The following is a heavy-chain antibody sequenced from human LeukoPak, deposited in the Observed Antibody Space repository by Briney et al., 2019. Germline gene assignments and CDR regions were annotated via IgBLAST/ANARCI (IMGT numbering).Heavy chain of an antibody. D-gene: IGHD3-9*01. CDR3: AREGDYDILTGFGGD. CDR1: GYTFTSYY. CDR2: INPSGGST. J-gene: IGHJ4*02. V-gene: IGHV1-46*01. Sequence: ASVKVSCKASGYTFTSYYMHWVRQAPGQGLEWMGIINPSGGSTSYAQKLQGRVTMTRDTSTSTVYMELSSLRSEDTAVYYCAREGDYDILTGFGGDWGQGTLVTVSS.